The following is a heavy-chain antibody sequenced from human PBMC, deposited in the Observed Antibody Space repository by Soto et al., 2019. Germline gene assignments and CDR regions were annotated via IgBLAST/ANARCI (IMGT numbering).Heavy chain of an antibody. D-gene: IGHD3-16*01. J-gene: IGHJ2*01. CDR3: ARSGWGHWGHFDL. Sequence: QVQLLESGPGLVKPSETLSLTCTVSGGSISTDYWSWIRQPPEKELEWIGYIYYSGNTNYNPSLKSRVPISIDTSKNQISLQLRSVTAADTAVYYCARSGWGHWGHFDLWGRGTLVTVSS. CDR2: IYYSGNT. V-gene: IGHV4-59*01. CDR1: GGSISTDY.